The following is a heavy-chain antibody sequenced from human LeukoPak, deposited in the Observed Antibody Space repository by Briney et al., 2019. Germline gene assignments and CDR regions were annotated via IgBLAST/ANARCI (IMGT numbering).Heavy chain of an antibody. CDR1: GFSFGSFG. Sequence: GGSLRLSCVASGFSFGSFGVSWVRQAPGKGLEWVSAISGSGGSTYYADSVKGRFTISRDNSKNTLYLQMNSLRAEDTAVYYCAKGTPPGTAAFDIWGQGTMVTVSS. D-gene: IGHD2-21*02. CDR2: ISGSGGST. J-gene: IGHJ3*02. CDR3: AKGTPPGTAAFDI. V-gene: IGHV3-23*01.